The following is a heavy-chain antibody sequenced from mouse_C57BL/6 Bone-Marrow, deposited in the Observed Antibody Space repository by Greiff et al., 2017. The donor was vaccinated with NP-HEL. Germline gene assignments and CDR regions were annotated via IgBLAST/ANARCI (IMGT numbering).Heavy chain of an antibody. CDR3: ARSGDYSCAY. J-gene: IGHJ3*01. Sequence: VQGVESGAELARPGASVKLSCKASGYTFTSYGISWVKQRTGQGLEWIGEIYPRSGNTYYNEKFKGKATLTADKSSSTAYMELRSLTSEDSAVYFCARSGDYSCAYWGQGTLVTVSA. CDR1: GYTFTSYG. V-gene: IGHV1-81*01. D-gene: IGHD1-1*01. CDR2: IYPRSGNT.